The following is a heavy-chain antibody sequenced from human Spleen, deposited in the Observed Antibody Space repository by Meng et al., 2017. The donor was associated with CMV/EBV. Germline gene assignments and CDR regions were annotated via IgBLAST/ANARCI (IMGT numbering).Heavy chain of an antibody. CDR3: ARAGLGYCSVTSCYNDY. CDR1: GFTFRRCP. J-gene: IGHJ4*02. CDR2: IREDGSSK. Sequence: GESLKISCAASGFTFRRCPMTWVRQAPGKGLEWVANIREDGSSKYYADPVKGRFTISRDNAKNSLFLQMSSLRVEDTAMYYCARAGLGYCSVTSCYNDYWGQGTLVTVSS. D-gene: IGHD2-2*02. V-gene: IGHV3-7*01.